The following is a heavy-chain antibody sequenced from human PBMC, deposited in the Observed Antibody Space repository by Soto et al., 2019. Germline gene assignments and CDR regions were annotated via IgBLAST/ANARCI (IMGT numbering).Heavy chain of an antibody. D-gene: IGHD3-3*01. CDR1: GFTFSSYE. J-gene: IGHJ6*02. Sequence: PGGSLRLTCAASGFTFSSYEMTWVRQAPGRGLEWVSDIGKSGRDRHTADSVKGRLPISRDNVKNSLYLQMNSLRGDDSAVYYCARIRRTFDSYGLDVWGQGTTVTVSS. CDR2: IGKSGRDR. CDR3: ARIRRTFDSYGLDV. V-gene: IGHV3-48*03.